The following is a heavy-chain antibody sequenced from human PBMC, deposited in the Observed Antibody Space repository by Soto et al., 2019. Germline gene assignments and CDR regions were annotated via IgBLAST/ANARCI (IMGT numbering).Heavy chain of an antibody. D-gene: IGHD2-2*01. CDR2: ISAYNGKT. CDR3: ARAALGVHASWFDT. J-gene: IGHJ5*02. V-gene: IGHV1-18*01. Sequence: ASVKVSCKASGYTFTTYSIAWVRQAPGQGLEWMGWISAYNGKTNYAQKFQGRVTMTTDTSTSTAYMELRSLRSDDTAVYFCARAALGVHASWFDTWGQGTLVTVSS. CDR1: GYTFTTYS.